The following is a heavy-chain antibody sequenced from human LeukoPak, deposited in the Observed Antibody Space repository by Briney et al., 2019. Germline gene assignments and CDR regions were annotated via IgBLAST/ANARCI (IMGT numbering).Heavy chain of an antibody. D-gene: IGHD3-3*01. CDR3: ARSYYHFWSDYQYPGDY. CDR1: GYILTDYY. J-gene: IGHJ4*02. CDR2: INTNTGNP. Sequence: GASVKVSCKASGYILTDYYMHWVRQAPGQGLEWMGWINTNTGNPTYAQGFTGRFVFSLDTSVSTAYLQISSLKAEDTAVYYCARSYYHFWSDYQYPGDYWGQGTLVTVSS. V-gene: IGHV7-4-1*02.